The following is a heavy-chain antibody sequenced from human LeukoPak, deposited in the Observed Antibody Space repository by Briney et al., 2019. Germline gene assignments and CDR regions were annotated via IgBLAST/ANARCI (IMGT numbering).Heavy chain of an antibody. CDR3: ARTGFMVQGVIT. CDR2: IYSGGST. D-gene: IGHD3-10*01. Sequence: GGSLRLSCAASGFTVSSNYMSWVRQAPGKGLEWVSVIYSGGSTYYADSVKGRFTISRDNSKNTLYLQMNSLRAEDTAVYYCARTGFMVQGVITWGQGTLVTVSS. CDR1: GFTVSSNY. V-gene: IGHV3-66*02. J-gene: IGHJ4*02.